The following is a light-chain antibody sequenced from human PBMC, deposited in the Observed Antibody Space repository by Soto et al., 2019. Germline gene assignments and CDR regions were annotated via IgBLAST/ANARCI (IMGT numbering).Light chain of an antibody. Sequence: DIQMTQSPSTLSASVGDRVTITCRASQSLNSLLAWYQQKPGRAPKLLIYHASTLESGVPSRFSGSGSGTEFTLTIISLQTDDFATYYCQQYNSYSSWTFGQGTKVEI. V-gene: IGKV1-5*01. J-gene: IGKJ1*01. CDR2: HAS. CDR3: QQYNSYSSWT. CDR1: QSLNSL.